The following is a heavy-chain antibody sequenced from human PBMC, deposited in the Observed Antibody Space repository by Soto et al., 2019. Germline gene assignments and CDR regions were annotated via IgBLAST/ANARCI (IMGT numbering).Heavy chain of an antibody. CDR3: ARTYWGGGSCYLLWHFDY. J-gene: IGHJ4*02. Sequence: PSETLSLTCTVSGASISSGDDDRSWIRQPPGTGLEWIGYIHYSGTTYYNPSLKSRIAMSIDTSKIHFSLKLTSVTAADTAVYYCARTYWGGGSCYLLWHFDYWGQGALVTVAS. V-gene: IGHV4-30-4*01. CDR1: GASISSGDDD. CDR2: IHYSGTT. D-gene: IGHD2-15*01.